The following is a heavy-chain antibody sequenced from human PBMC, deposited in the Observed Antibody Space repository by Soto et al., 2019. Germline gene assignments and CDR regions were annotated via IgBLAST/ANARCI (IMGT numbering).Heavy chain of an antibody. V-gene: IGHV1-18*01. CDR1: GYNFINYG. D-gene: IGHD3-10*01. CDR2: ICVHNGNT. J-gene: IGHJ4*02. CDR3: VRDLDGSGSYYTDY. Sequence: ASVKVSCKASGYNFINYGITWVRQAPGQGLEWMGWICVHNGNTNYAQKLQGRVTMTTDTSTSTAYMELRSLRSDDTAVYYCVRDLDGSGSYYTDYWGPGTLVTVS.